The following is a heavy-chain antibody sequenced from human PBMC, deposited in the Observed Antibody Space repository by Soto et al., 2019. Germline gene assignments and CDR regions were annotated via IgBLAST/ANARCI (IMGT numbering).Heavy chain of an antibody. D-gene: IGHD6-19*01. J-gene: IGHJ4*02. CDR2: ISGDGGST. CDR1: GFTFINYA. CDR3: AKEAVSGWYYFDY. V-gene: IGHV3-23*01. Sequence: PGGSLRLSCEVSGFTFINYAMTWVRQPPGKGLEWVSGISGDGGSTYYADSVKGRFTISRDNPKNKMFLEMKTLRVEDTAVYYCAKEAVSGWYYFDYWGPGTLVTVSS.